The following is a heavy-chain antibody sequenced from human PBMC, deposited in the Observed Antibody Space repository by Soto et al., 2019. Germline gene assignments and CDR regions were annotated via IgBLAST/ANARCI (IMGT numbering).Heavy chain of an antibody. CDR2: IIPIFGTA. D-gene: IGHD3-16*02. CDR1: GGTFSSYA. V-gene: IGHV1-69*01. J-gene: IGHJ3*02. CDR3: ARNLYDYVWGSYRYGAFDI. Sequence: QVQLVQSGAEVKKPGSSVKVSCKASGGTFSSYAISWVQQAPGQGLEWMGGIIPIFGTANYAQKFQGRVTITADESTSTAYMELSSLRSEDTAVYYCARNLYDYVWGSYRYGAFDIWGQGTMVTVSS.